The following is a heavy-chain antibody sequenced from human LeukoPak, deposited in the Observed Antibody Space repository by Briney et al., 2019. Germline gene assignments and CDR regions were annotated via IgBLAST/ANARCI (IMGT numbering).Heavy chain of an antibody. J-gene: IGHJ6*02. CDR1: GYTFTSYG. CDR3: ARDSNYYDFWSGYLPRSYYYGMDV. V-gene: IGHV1-18*01. CDR2: ISAYNGNT. Sequence: ASVKVSCKASGYTFTSYGISWVRQAPGQGLEWMGWISAYNGNTNYAQKLQGRVTMTTDTSTSTAYMELRSLRSDDTAVYYCARDSNYYDFWSGYLPRSYYYGMDVWGQGTTVTVSS. D-gene: IGHD3-3*01.